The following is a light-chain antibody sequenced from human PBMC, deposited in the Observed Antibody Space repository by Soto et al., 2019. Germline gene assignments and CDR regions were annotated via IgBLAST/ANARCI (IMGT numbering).Light chain of an antibody. V-gene: IGKV3-11*01. CDR2: DAS. CDR1: QSLSSS. Sequence: EIVLTQSPATLSLSPGERATLSCRASQSLSSSLAWYQQKPGQAPRLLIYDASNRATGIPARFSGSGSGTDFTLTFSSLEPEDFAVYYCQQRSKWVTFGGGTKVDIK. J-gene: IGKJ4*01. CDR3: QQRSKWVT.